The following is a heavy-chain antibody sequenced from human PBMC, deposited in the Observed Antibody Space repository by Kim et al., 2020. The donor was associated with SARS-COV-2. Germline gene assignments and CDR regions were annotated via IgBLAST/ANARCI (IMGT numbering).Heavy chain of an antibody. CDR2: ITCNGGII. V-gene: IGHV3-48*04. CDR3: ARAAPYDRIGSLMVFDY. Sequence: GGSLRLSCAASGFTFSSYTMTWVRQAPGKGLEWVSFITCNGGIIHYADSVKGRFTISRDNSKNTLYLQMNSLRADDTAVYYCARAAPYDRIGSLMVFDY. D-gene: IGHD3-22*01. J-gene: IGHJ4*01. CDR1: GFTFSSYT.